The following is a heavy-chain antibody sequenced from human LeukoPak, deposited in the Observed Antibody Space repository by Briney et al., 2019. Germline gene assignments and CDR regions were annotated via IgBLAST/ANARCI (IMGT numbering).Heavy chain of an antibody. CDR1: GFTFSDAW. CDR2: IKSKIDGGTM. D-gene: IGHD6-25*01. J-gene: IGHJ4*02. V-gene: IGHV3-15*01. Sequence: GGSLRLSCVASGFTFSDAWMSWVRQAPGKGLEWVGRIKSKIDGGTMDYDAPVKGRFTISRDDSRNTLYLQMNSLKTEDTAVYYCTTRRQDGCWGQGTLVTVSS. CDR3: TTRRQDGC.